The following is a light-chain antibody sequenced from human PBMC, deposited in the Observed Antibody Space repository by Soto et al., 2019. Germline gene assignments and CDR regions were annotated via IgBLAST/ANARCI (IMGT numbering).Light chain of an antibody. CDR1: SSDVGGYNY. Sequence: QSALTQPPSASGSPGHSVTVSCTGTSSDVGGYNYVSWYQQHPGKAPKLIIYEVNKRPSGVPDRFSGSKSGNTASLTVSGLQADDEAEYYCSSFAGITNWVFGGGTQLTVL. CDR2: EVN. J-gene: IGLJ3*02. V-gene: IGLV2-8*01. CDR3: SSFAGITNWV.